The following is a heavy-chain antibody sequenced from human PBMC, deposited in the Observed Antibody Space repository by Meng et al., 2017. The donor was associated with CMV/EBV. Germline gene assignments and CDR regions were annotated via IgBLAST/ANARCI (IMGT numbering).Heavy chain of an antibody. Sequence: SLKISCAASGFTFSSYEMNWVRQAPGKGLEWVSYISSSGSTIYYADSVKGRFTISRDNAKNSLYLQMNSLRAEDTAVYYCARGAYSSSSSPLFFGYYYGMDVWGQGTTVTVSS. CDR2: ISSSGSTI. CDR1: GFTFSSYE. D-gene: IGHD6-6*01. CDR3: ARGAYSSSSSPLFFGYYYGMDV. V-gene: IGHV3-48*03. J-gene: IGHJ6*02.